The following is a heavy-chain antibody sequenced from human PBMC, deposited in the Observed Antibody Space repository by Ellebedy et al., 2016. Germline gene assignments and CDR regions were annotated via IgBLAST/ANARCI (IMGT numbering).Heavy chain of an antibody. D-gene: IGHD7-27*01. Sequence: SETLSLTXTVSGGSVSSDSYYWSWIRQPPGKGLEWIGYISYSGSTKYNPSLRSRVSISVDTSKNHFSLKLSSMTAADTALYYCARSTSYINGGLFDSWGQGTLVTVSS. J-gene: IGHJ4*02. CDR3: ARSTSYINGGLFDS. CDR1: GGSVSSDSYY. CDR2: ISYSGST. V-gene: IGHV4-61*03.